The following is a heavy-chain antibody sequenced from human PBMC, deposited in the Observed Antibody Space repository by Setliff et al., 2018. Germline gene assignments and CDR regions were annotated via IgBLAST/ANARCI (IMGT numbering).Heavy chain of an antibody. J-gene: IGHJ4*02. V-gene: IGHV1-18*01. CDR2: ISAYSGKA. CDR1: GYTFCDYG. CDR3: SRLVRYCTTTSCQRLSGDEY. Sequence: RASVKVSCKASGYTFCDYGITWVRQAPGQGLEWMGWISAYSGKAYYAQKLQDRATMTTDTSTGTAYLELRSLRSDDTAVYYCSRLVRYCTTTSCQRLSGDEYWGQGTLVTVSS. D-gene: IGHD2-2*01.